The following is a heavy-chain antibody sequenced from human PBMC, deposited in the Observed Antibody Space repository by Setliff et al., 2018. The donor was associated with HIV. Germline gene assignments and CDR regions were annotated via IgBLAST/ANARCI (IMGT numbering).Heavy chain of an antibody. Sequence: GSLRLSCITSGFTFGDYVMSWFRQAPGKGLEWVGFIRSKAHGGTTEYAASVEVRFIISRDDSKSIAYLQMNSLKTEDTAVYYCARDLSYDYDRSSDTFDYWGQGTLVTVS. CDR2: IRSKAHGGTT. CDR3: ARDLSYDYDRSSDTFDY. D-gene: IGHD3-22*01. CDR1: GFTFGDYV. J-gene: IGHJ4*02. V-gene: IGHV3-49*03.